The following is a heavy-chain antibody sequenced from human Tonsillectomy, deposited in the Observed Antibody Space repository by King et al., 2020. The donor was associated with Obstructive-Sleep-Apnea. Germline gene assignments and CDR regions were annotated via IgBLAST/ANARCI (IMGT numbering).Heavy chain of an antibody. J-gene: IGHJ4*02. D-gene: IGHD3-16*02. CDR3: ARDRMITFGGVIVKTLFDY. CDR2: ISSSSSYI. Sequence: VQLVESGGGLVKPGGSLRLSCAASGFTFSSYSMNWVRQAPGKGLEWVSSISSSSSYIYYADSVKGRFTISRDNAKNSLYLQMNSLRAEDTAVYYCARDRMITFGGVIVKTLFDYWGQGTLVTVSS. V-gene: IGHV3-21*01. CDR1: GFTFSSYS.